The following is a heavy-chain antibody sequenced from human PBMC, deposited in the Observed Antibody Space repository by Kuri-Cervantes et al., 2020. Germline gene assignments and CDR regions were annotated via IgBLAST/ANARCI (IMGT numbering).Heavy chain of an antibody. CDR1: GYSISSGYY. V-gene: IGHV4-38-2*01. D-gene: IGHD3-3*01. Sequence: SQTLSLTCAVSGYSISSGYYWGWIRQPPGKGLEWIGSIYTSGSTNYNPSLKSRVTISVDTSKNQFSLKLSSVTAADTAVYYCARGGYNFWSGYYTPDLVGGGGQGTLVTVSS. CDR2: IYTSGST. J-gene: IGHJ4*02. CDR3: ARGGYNFWSGYYTPDLVGG.